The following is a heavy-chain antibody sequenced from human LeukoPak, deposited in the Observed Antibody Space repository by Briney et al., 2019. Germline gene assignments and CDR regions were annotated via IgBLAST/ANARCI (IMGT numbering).Heavy chain of an antibody. CDR1: GFTFSTYS. D-gene: IGHD1-26*01. Sequence: GGSLRLSCAVSGFTFSTYSMNWVRQAPGKGLEWVSSISSSSSYIYYADSVKGRFTISRDNAKKSVYLQMNSLRAEDTAVYYCARAYSERYGLGYYYMDVWGKGTTVTISS. J-gene: IGHJ6*03. V-gene: IGHV3-21*01. CDR3: ARAYSERYGLGYYYMDV. CDR2: ISSSSSYI.